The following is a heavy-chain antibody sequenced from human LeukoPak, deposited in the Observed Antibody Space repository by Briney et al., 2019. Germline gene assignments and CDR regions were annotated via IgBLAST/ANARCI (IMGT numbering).Heavy chain of an antibody. CDR2: ISGSGGST. CDR1: GFTFSSYA. V-gene: IGHV3-23*01. CDR3: ARALWFGETFPAY. Sequence: GGSLRLSCAASGFTFSSYAMSWVRQAPGKGLEWVSAISGSGGSTYYADSVKGRITISRDNAKNSLYLQMNSLRAEDTAVYYCARALWFGETFPAYWGQGTLVTVSS. D-gene: IGHD3-10*01. J-gene: IGHJ4*02.